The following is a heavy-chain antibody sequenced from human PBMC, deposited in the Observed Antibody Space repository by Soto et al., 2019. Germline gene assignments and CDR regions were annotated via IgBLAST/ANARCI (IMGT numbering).Heavy chain of an antibody. V-gene: IGHV4-34*01. CDR1: GGSFSNYY. CDR3: GRGRGYSNAWGSYYSVMDV. D-gene: IGHD6-19*01. CDR2: INHNGST. Sequence: QVQLQQWGAGLLKPSETLSLTCAIYGGSFSNYYWNWIRQPPGKGLEWMGKINHNGSTNYSPSLKSRLTISVDTSKNQFSLKLISVTAADTAVYFCGRGRGYSNAWGSYYSVMDVWGQGTTVTVSS. J-gene: IGHJ6*02.